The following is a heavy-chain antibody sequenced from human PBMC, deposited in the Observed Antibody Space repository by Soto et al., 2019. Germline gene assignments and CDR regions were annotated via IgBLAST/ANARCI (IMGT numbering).Heavy chain of an antibody. V-gene: IGHV2-5*01. D-gene: IGHD3-10*01. J-gene: IGHJ4*02. CDR2: IYWNDDK. CDR1: GFSLSTSVVG. Sequence: SGPTLVNPTQTLTLTCTFPGFSLSTSVVGVGWIRHPPGKALEWLALIYWNDDKRYSPSLKSRLTITKDTSKNQVVLTMTKMDPVDTATYYCAHTGKSSGSYYSPLNYFDYWGQGTLVTVSS. CDR3: AHTGKSSGSYYSPLNYFDY.